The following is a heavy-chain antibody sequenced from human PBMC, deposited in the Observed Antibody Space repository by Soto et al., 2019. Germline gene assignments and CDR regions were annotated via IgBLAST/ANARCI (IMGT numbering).Heavy chain of an antibody. J-gene: IGHJ4*02. V-gene: IGHV4-39*01. Sequence: QLQLQESGPGLVKPSETLSLTCTVSGGSISSSSYYWGWIRQPPGKGLEWIGSIYYSGSTYYNPSLKSRVTISVDTSKNQFSLKLSSVTAADTAVYYCARHGEYSGYGYFDYWGQGTLVTVSS. CDR1: GGSISSSSYY. CDR3: ARHGEYSGYGYFDY. D-gene: IGHD5-12*01. CDR2: IYYSGST.